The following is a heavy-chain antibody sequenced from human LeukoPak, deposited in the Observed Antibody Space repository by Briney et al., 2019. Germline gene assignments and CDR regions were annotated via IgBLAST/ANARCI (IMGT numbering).Heavy chain of an antibody. V-gene: IGHV4-59*01. CDR1: GGSISSYY. CDR3: ARVRKPRYCSGGSCYPDPRNWFDP. Sequence: SETLSLTCTVSGGSISSYYWSWIRQPPGKGLEWIGYIYYSGSTNYNPSLKSRVTISVDTSKNQFSLKLSSVTAADTAVYYCARVRKPRYCSGGSCYPDPRNWFDPWGRGTLVTVSS. CDR2: IYYSGST. J-gene: IGHJ5*02. D-gene: IGHD2-15*01.